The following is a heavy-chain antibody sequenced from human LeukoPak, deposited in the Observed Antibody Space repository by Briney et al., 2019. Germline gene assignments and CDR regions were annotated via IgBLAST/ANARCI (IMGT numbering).Heavy chain of an antibody. D-gene: IGHD3-10*01. CDR1: GLTLTTYS. Sequence: PGGSLRLSCAASGLTLTTYSMNWVRQAPGKGLEWVSYISSSSTTIFYADSVKGRFTISRDNAKNSLYLQMNSLRAEDTAVYYCARGSDLRFSYDYWGQGTLVTVSS. CDR3: ARGSDLRFSYDY. CDR2: ISSSSTTI. J-gene: IGHJ4*02. V-gene: IGHV3-48*04.